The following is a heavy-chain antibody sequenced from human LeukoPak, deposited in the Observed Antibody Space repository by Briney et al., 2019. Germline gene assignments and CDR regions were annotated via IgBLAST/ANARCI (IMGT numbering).Heavy chain of an antibody. J-gene: IGHJ3*02. CDR1: GGTFSSYA. CDR3: ARVKRGYSYGYVAFDI. CDR2: IIPIFGTA. V-gene: IGHV1-69*13. Sequence: SVTVSCTASGGTFSSYAISWVRQAPGQGLEWMGGIIPIFGTANYAQKFQGRVTITADESTSTAYMELGSLRSEDTAVYYCARVKRGYSYGYVAFDIWGQGTMVTVSS. D-gene: IGHD5-18*01.